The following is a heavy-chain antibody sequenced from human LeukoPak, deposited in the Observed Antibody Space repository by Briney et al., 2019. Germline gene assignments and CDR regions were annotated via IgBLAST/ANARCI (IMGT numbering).Heavy chain of an antibody. CDR3: ARSREQRHLDY. CDR2: IYHSGST. D-gene: IGHD6-25*01. Sequence: PSETLSLTCTVSGGSISSGGYYWSWIRQPPGKGLEWIGYIYHSGSTYYNPSLKSRVTISVDRSKNQFSLKLSSVTAADTAVYYCARSREQRHLDYWGQGTLVTVSS. J-gene: IGHJ4*02. V-gene: IGHV4-30-2*01. CDR1: GGSISSGGYY.